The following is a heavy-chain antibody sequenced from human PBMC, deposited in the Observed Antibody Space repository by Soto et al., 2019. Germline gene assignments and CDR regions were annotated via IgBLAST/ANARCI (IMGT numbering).Heavy chain of an antibody. J-gene: IGHJ4*02. D-gene: IGHD5-12*01. Sequence: PWGSMRICGAASGFTFSSYGMDGVRKAKGKGLEGVAVISYDGSNKYYADSVKARFTISRDNSKNTLYLQMNSLRAEDTAVYYCARDVDGDGYNDFDYWGQGTLVTVSS. CDR1: GFTFSSYG. V-gene: IGHV3-30*19. CDR2: ISYDGSNK. CDR3: ARDVDGDGYNDFDY.